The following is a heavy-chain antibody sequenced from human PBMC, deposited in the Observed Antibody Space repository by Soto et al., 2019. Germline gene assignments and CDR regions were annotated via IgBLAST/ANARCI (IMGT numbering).Heavy chain of an antibody. D-gene: IGHD6-13*01. CDR2: IFYTGST. J-gene: IGHJ3*02. Sequence: SETLSLTCTVSGGSISSSSYYWGWIRQPPGKGLESIGYIFYTGSTNYNPSLKSRVTISVDTSENQVSLELRSVTAADTAVYYCARHPSASGDAFDIWGRGTMVTVSS. CDR1: GGSISSSSYY. V-gene: IGHV4-61*05. CDR3: ARHPSASGDAFDI.